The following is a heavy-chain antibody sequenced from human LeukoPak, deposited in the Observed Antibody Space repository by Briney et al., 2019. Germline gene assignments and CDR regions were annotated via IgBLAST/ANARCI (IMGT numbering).Heavy chain of an antibody. D-gene: IGHD6-19*01. CDR1: GFTFSSYS. CDR3: ARGYSSGWYYFDY. V-gene: IGHV3-21*01. Sequence: PGGSLRLSRAASGFTFSSYSMNWVRQAPGKGLEWVSSISSSSSYIYYADSVKGRFTISRDNAKNSLYLQMNSLRAKDTAVYYCARGYSSGWYYFDYWGQGTLVTVSS. J-gene: IGHJ4*02. CDR2: ISSSSSYI.